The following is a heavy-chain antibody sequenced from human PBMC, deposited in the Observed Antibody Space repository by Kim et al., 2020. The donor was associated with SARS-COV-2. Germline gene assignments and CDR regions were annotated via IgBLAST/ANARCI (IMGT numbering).Heavy chain of an antibody. CDR3: ARGLREYYYGSGSYFNWFDP. D-gene: IGHD3-10*01. Sequence: SETLSLTCTVSGGSISSYYWSWIRQPPGKGLEWIGYIYYSGSTNYNPSLKSRVTISVDTSKNQFSLKLSSVTAADTAVYYCARGLREYYYGSGSYFNWFDPWGQGTLVTVSS. V-gene: IGHV4-59*13. J-gene: IGHJ5*02. CDR1: GGSISSYY. CDR2: IYYSGST.